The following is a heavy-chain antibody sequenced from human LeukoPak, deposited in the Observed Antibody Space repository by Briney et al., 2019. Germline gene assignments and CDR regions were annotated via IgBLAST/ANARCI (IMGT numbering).Heavy chain of an antibody. V-gene: IGHV1-18*01. D-gene: IGHD3-16*01. CDR2: ISTSSGNT. J-gene: IGHJ4*02. Sequence: ASVKVSCKPSGYSFTRNGISWVRQAPGQGLEWMGWISTSSGNTKYAQKFQDRVTLATDTSTSTAYMELGSLRSDDTAVYYCARDVNYAFDYWGQGTLVTVSS. CDR3: ARDVNYAFDY. CDR1: GYSFTRNG.